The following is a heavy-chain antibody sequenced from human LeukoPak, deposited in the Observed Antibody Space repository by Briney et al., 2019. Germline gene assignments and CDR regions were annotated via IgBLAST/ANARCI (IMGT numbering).Heavy chain of an antibody. CDR1: GFTFDDYA. CDR2: ISWSSGSI. CDR3: AKDSGGYYYYYMDV. D-gene: IGHD3-16*01. Sequence: GRSLRLSCAASGFTFDDYAMHWVRQAPGKGLEWVSGISWSSGSIGYADSVKGRFTISRDNAKNSLYLQMNSLRAEDTALYYCAKDSGGYYYYYMDVWGKGTTVTVSS. J-gene: IGHJ6*03. V-gene: IGHV3-9*01.